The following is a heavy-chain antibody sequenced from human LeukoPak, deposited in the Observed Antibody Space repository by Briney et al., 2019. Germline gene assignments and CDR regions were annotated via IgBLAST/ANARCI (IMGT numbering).Heavy chain of an antibody. CDR2: IYYSGST. D-gene: IGHD5-24*01. Sequence: KTSETLSLTCTVSGGSISNYYWSWIRQPPGKGLEWIGFIYYSGSTHYNPSLKSRVTMSVDTSNNQFSLKLSSVTAADTAVYYCARQGLIVMAGEGDFDYWGQGTLVTVSS. V-gene: IGHV4-59*08. CDR1: GGSISNYY. CDR3: ARQGLIVMAGEGDFDY. J-gene: IGHJ4*02.